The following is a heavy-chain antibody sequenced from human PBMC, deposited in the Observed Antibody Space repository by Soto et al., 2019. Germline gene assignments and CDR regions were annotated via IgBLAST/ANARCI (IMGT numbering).Heavy chain of an antibody. J-gene: IGHJ4*02. CDR1: GFSLTTSGVG. CDR3: AHRRWDGYNHLFDY. D-gene: IGHD5-12*01. V-gene: IGHV2-5*02. CDR2: IYWDDDK. Sequence: QITLKESGPTLLKPTQTLTLTCTFSGFSLTTSGVGVGWIRQPPGKALEWLALIYWDDDKRYSPSLKRTLTITKDTSKNQVVLTMTNMYPVDTATYYCAHRRWDGYNHLFDYWGQGTLVTVSS.